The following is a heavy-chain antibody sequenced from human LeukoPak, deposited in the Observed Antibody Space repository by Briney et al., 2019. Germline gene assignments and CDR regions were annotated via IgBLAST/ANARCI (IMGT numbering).Heavy chain of an antibody. CDR3: AREGIAAGVFDY. CDR2: ISSGSGYI. CDR1: GFTFSSYS. D-gene: IGHD6-13*01. Sequence: GGSLRLSCAAPGFTFSSYSMNWVRQAPGKGLEWVSSISSGSGYIYDADSVKGRFTISRDNAKNSLYLQMNSLRADDTAVYYCAREGIAAGVFDYWGQGTLVTVSS. J-gene: IGHJ4*02. V-gene: IGHV3-21*01.